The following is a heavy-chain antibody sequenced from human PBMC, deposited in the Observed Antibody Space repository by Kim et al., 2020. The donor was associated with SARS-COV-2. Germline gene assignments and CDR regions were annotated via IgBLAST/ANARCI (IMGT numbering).Heavy chain of an antibody. CDR3: AKGSAAAAEALRFLEWLFFGFDY. Sequence: GGSLRLSCAASGFTFSSYAMSWVRQAPGKGLEWVSAISGSGGSTYYADSVKGRFTISRDNSKNTLYLQMNSLRAEDTAVYYCAKGSAAAAEALRFLEWLFFGFDYWGQGTLVTVSS. D-gene: IGHD3-3*01. CDR1: GFTFSSYA. V-gene: IGHV3-23*01. J-gene: IGHJ4*02. CDR2: ISGSGGST.